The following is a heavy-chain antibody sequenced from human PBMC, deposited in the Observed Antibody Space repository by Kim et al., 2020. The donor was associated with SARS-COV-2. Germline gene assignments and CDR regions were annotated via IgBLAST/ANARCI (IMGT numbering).Heavy chain of an antibody. CDR1: GYSISRGYY. D-gene: IGHD3-16*02. J-gene: IGHJ5*02. CDR2: TYHSGRT. CDR3: ARDFVEIDWFDP. Sequence: SETLSLTCTVSGYSISRGYYWGWIRQPPGKGLEWIGSTYHSGRTYYNPSLKSRVTISVDKSKNQFSLKLSSVTAADTAVYYCARDFVEIDWFDPWGQRTLVTVSS. V-gene: IGHV4-38-2*02.